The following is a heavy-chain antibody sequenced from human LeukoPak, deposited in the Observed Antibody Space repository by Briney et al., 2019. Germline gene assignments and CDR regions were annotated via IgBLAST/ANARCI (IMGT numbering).Heavy chain of an antibody. V-gene: IGHV3-7*01. CDR2: IKQDGSER. CDR1: GFTFSSYW. D-gene: IGHD6-19*01. Sequence: GGSLRLSRAASGFTFSSYWMTWVRQAPGKGLEWVATIKQDGSERYYVDSVKGRFSISRDNARNSLYLQMNSLRAEDTAVYYCAREYSSDWPTRFDYWGQGTLVTASS. CDR3: AREYSSDWPTRFDY. J-gene: IGHJ4*02.